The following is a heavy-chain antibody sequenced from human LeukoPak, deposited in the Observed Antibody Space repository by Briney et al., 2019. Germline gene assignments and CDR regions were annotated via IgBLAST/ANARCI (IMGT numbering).Heavy chain of an antibody. Sequence: PGGSLRLSCAASGFTFSSYSMNWVRQAPGKGLEWVSSISSSSSYIYYADSVKGRFTISRDNAKNSLYLQMNSLRAEDTAVYYCAKDCGGDCSTSGFDYWGQGTLVTVSS. CDR3: AKDCGGDCSTSGFDY. D-gene: IGHD2-21*02. V-gene: IGHV3-21*01. CDR1: GFTFSSYS. CDR2: ISSSSSYI. J-gene: IGHJ4*02.